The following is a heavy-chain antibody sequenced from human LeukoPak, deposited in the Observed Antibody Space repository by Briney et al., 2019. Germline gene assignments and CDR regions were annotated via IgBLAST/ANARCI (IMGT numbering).Heavy chain of an antibody. J-gene: IGHJ4*02. D-gene: IGHD6-19*01. CDR3: ARLWSSSGWYGVY. V-gene: IGHV5-51*01. CDR1: GYSFTNYW. Sequence: GESLKISCKGSGYSFTNYWIGWVRQVPGKGLEWMGIIYPGDSDARYSPSFQGQVTISADKSINTAYLQWSSLKASDTAMYYCARLWSSSGWYGVYWGQGTLVAVSS. CDR2: IYPGDSDA.